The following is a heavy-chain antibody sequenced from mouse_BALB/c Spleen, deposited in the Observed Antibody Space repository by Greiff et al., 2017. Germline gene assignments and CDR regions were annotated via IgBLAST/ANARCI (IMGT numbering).Heavy chain of an antibody. CDR1: GFPITSGYY. CDR3: AGDREGYGNFDD. D-gene: IGHD2-1*01. V-gene: IGHV12-3*02. J-gene: IGHJ2*01. CDR2: ITHSGET. Sequence: KLQESGPGLVKPSQSLFLACSITGFPITSGYYWIWIRQSPGKPLEWMGYITHSGETFYNPSLQSPISITRETSKNQFFLQLNSVTTEDTAMYYCAGDREGYGNFDDWGQGTTLTVSS.